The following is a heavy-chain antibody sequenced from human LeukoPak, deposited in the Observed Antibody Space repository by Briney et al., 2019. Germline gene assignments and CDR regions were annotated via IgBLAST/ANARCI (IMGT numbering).Heavy chain of an antibody. CDR1: GGSFRGYY. J-gene: IGHJ5*02. CDR3: ASKGDIVVVPAARQDWFDP. CDR2: INHSGST. Sequence: SETLSLTCAVYGGSFRGYYWSWIRQPPGKGLEWIGEINHSGSTNYNPSLKSRVTISVDTSKNQFSLKLSSVTAADTAVYYCASKGDIVVVPAARQDWFDPWGQGTLVTVSS. D-gene: IGHD2-2*01. V-gene: IGHV4-34*01.